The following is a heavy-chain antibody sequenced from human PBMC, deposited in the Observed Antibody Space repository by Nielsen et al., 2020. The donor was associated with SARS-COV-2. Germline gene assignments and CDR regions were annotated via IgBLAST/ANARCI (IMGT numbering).Heavy chain of an antibody. Sequence: GGSLRLSCAASGFTFSSYGMHWVRQAPGKGLEWVAVIWYDGSNKYYADSVKGRFTISRDNSKNTLYLQMNSLRADDTAVYYCARAQTTAATINYYYYYYMDVWGKGTTVTVSS. D-gene: IGHD2-15*01. CDR2: IWYDGSNK. CDR3: ARAQTTAATINYYYYYYMDV. CDR1: GFTFSSYG. V-gene: IGHV3-33*01. J-gene: IGHJ6*03.